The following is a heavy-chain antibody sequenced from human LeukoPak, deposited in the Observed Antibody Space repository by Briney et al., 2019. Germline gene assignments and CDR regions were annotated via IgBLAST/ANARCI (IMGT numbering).Heavy chain of an antibody. CDR2: INPNSGDT. Sequence: ASVRVSCKASGYTFNDYYMHWVQQAPGQGLEWMGWINPNSGDTSYAQKFQDRVTMTRDTSISTAYMELSRLTSDDTAVYYCARGRSGNNPWWFDNWGQGALVTVSS. CDR1: GYTFNDYY. V-gene: IGHV1-2*02. D-gene: IGHD1/OR15-1a*01. CDR3: ARGRSGNNPWWFDN. J-gene: IGHJ4*02.